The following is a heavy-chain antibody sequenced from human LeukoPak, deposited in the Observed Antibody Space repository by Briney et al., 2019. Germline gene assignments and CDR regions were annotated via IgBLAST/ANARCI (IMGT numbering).Heavy chain of an antibody. D-gene: IGHD3-22*01. J-gene: IGHJ2*01. Sequence: ASVKVSCKGSGGTFTSYTISWVRQAPGQGLEWMGGIITIHGIANYAQKFQGIVTITADKSTSTAYMELSSLRSEDTAVYYCARGYYDSSGFWYFDLWGRGTLVTVSS. CDR1: GGTFTSYT. CDR3: ARGYYDSSGFWYFDL. V-gene: IGHV1-69*10. CDR2: IITIHGIA.